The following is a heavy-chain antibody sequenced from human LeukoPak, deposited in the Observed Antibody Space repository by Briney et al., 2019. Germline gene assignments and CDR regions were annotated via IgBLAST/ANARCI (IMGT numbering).Heavy chain of an antibody. CDR1: GFTFSSYW. J-gene: IGHJ4*02. Sequence: GGSVRLSCAASGFTFSSYWMHWVRQAPGKGLVRVSRINSDGSSTSYADSVKGRFTISRDNAKNTLYLQMNSLRAEDTAVYYCARGSSSWYLDYWGQGTLVTVSS. V-gene: IGHV3-74*01. CDR3: ARGSSSWYLDY. D-gene: IGHD6-13*01. CDR2: INSDGSST.